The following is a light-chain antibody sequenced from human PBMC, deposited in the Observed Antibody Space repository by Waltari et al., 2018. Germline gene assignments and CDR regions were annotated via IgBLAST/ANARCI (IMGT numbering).Light chain of an antibody. CDR3: QHYDNYPVA. CDR2: KSS. J-gene: IGKJ2*01. CDR1: QSISIW. Sequence: DIQMTQSPSTLSASVGDRVPITCRASQSISIWLAWYQQRSGKAPKLLISKSSSLESGVPSRFSVSGSGTEFTLTITNLHPDDFATYYCQHYDNYPVAFGQGTKLEIK. V-gene: IGKV1-5*03.